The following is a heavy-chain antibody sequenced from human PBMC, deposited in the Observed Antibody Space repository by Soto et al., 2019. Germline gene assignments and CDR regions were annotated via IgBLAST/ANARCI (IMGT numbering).Heavy chain of an antibody. Sequence: PSETLSLTCAVYGGSFIGYYWSWIRQPPGKGLEWIGEINHSGSTNYNPSLKSRVTISVDTSKNQFSLKLSSVTAADTAVYYCARGMYSSSWYTYYYGMDVWGQGTTVTVSS. CDR3: ARGMYSSSWYTYYYGMDV. CDR1: GGSFIGYY. CDR2: INHSGST. V-gene: IGHV4-34*01. J-gene: IGHJ6*02. D-gene: IGHD6-13*01.